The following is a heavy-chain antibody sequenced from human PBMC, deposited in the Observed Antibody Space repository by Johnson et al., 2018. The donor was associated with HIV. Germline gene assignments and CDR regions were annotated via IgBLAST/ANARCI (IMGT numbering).Heavy chain of an antibody. CDR3: ARAVADGWFSYDAFDI. CDR1: GFTFDDYA. V-gene: IGHV3-9*01. CDR2: ISWNSGST. Sequence: VQVVESGGGLVQPGRSLRLSCAASGFTFDDYAMHWVRQAPGKGLEWVSGISWNSGSTYYADSVKGRFTISRDNAKNSLFLQMNSLRAEDTAVYYCARAVADGWFSYDAFDIWGQGTMVTVSS. J-gene: IGHJ3*02. D-gene: IGHD6-19*01.